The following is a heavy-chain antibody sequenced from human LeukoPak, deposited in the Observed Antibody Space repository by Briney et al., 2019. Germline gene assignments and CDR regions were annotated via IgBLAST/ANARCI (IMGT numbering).Heavy chain of an antibody. V-gene: IGHV3-9*01. D-gene: IGHD6-13*01. CDR1: GFTFDDYA. J-gene: IGHJ6*02. CDR3: ASLYSSSWGNYYYYGMDV. Sequence: GGSLRLSCAASGFTFDDYAMHWVRQAPGEGLEWVSGISWNSGSIGYADSVKGRFTISRDNAKNSLYLQMNSLRAEDTAVYYCASLYSSSWGNYYYYGMDVWGQGTTVTVSS. CDR2: ISWNSGSI.